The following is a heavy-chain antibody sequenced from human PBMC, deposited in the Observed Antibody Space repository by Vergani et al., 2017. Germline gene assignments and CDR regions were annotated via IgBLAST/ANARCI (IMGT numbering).Heavy chain of an antibody. Sequence: QVQLVESGGGVVQPGGSLRLSCAASGFTFSSYGMHWVRQAPGKGLEWVAFIRYDGSNKYYADSVKGRFTIARDNSKNTLYLQMNSLRAEDTAVYYCAKDRVGXTRKLGYYYYGMDVWGQGTMVTVSS. V-gene: IGHV3-30*02. CDR2: IRYDGSNK. D-gene: IGHD1-26*01. CDR3: AKDRVGXTRKLGYYYYGMDV. J-gene: IGHJ6*02. CDR1: GFTFSSYG.